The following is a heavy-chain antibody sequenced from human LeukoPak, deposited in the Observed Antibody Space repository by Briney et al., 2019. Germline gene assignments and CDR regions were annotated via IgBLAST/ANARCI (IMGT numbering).Heavy chain of an antibody. Sequence: SETLSLTCTVSGGSISTSNYYWGWIRQPPGKGLEWIGNIFYSGSTYYSPSLRSRVTISLDTSKNQFSLKLSSVTAADTAVYYCAREPTSGSYARGIDYWGQGTLVTVSS. CDR1: GGSISTSNYY. D-gene: IGHD1-26*01. J-gene: IGHJ4*02. V-gene: IGHV4-39*07. CDR3: AREPTSGSYARGIDY. CDR2: IFYSGST.